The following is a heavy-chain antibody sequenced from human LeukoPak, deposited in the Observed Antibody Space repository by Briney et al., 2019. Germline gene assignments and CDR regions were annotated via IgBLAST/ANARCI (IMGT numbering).Heavy chain of an antibody. Sequence: SETLSLTCTVSGDSINSYYWNWIRQPPGKGLEWIGYIYHTGRNDYNPSLKSRVTISVDTSKHQFSMKLKSVTAADTAVYFCARGRWLPNAFDIWGQATMVTVFS. J-gene: IGHJ3*02. D-gene: IGHD5-24*01. CDR1: GDSINSYY. CDR3: ARGRWLPNAFDI. CDR2: IYHTGRN. V-gene: IGHV4-59*01.